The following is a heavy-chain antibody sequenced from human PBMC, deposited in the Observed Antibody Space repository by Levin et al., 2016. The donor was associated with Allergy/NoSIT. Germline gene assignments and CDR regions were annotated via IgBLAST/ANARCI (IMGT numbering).Heavy chain of an antibody. D-gene: IGHD3-10*01. J-gene: IGHJ4*02. Sequence: WIRQPPGKGLEWVAVISYDGSNKYYADSVKGRFTISRDNSKNTLYLQMNSLRAEDTAVYYCARDRDYYGSGSYLNYWGQGTLVTVSS. V-gene: IGHV3-30*04. CDR2: ISYDGSNK. CDR3: ARDRDYYGSGSYLNY.